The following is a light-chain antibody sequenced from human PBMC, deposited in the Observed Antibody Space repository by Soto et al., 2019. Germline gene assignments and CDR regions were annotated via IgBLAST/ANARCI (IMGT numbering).Light chain of an antibody. V-gene: IGKV1-39*01. CDR3: QQSYSNLT. J-gene: IGKJ4*01. CDR1: QTINTY. Sequence: DIQMTQSPPSLSASVGDRVTITCRASQTINTYLNLYQQKPGKSHKLLIYGASSLQSGVPSRFSGSGSETYCSLTISSLQPEDCATYYCQQSYSNLTVGGGTKVEIK. CDR2: GAS.